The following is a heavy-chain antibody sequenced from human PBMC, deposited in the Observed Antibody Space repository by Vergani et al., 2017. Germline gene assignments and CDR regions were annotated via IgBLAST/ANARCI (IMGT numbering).Heavy chain of an antibody. J-gene: IGHJ6*02. V-gene: IGHV3-30*01. Sequence: QVQLVESGGGVVQPGRSLRLSCAASGFTFSSYAMHWVRQAPGKGLEWVAVISYDGSNKYYADSVKGRFTISRDNSKNTLYLQMNSLRAEDTAVYYCARDLSFYLYYYGMDVWGQGP. CDR1: GFTFSSYA. CDR2: ISYDGSNK. D-gene: IGHD3-16*02. CDR3: ARDLSFYLYYYGMDV.